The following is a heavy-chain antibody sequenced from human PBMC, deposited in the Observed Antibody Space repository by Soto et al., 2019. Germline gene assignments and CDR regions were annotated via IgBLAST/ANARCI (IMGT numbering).Heavy chain of an antibody. CDR1: GFTFSSYA. CDR2: IYAGGDTT. J-gene: IGHJ5*02. V-gene: IGHV3-23*01. Sequence: EVQLLESGGGLVEPGGSLRLSCVASGFTFSSYAMSWVRQAPGKGLEWVSSIYAGGDTTYYADSVKGRFTISRDNSKDTLFLQMVGLRAEDTAVYYCAKVGALKQWLEHCDRWGQGTLVTVSS. D-gene: IGHD6-19*01. CDR3: AKVGALKQWLEHCDR.